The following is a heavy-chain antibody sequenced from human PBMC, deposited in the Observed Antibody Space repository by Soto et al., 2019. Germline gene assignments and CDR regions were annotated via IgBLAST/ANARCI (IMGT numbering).Heavy chain of an antibody. CDR2: IDYSGST. D-gene: IGHD3-3*01. CDR3: ARGGRTIFGRYFDY. J-gene: IGHJ4*02. CDR1: GGSISSGDYY. Sequence: QVQLQESGPGLVKPSQTLSLTCTVSGGSISSGDYYWSWIRQPPGKGLEWIGYIDYSGSTYYNPSPXXXPXLSVDTSKNQFSLKLSSVTAADTAVYYCARGGRTIFGRYFDYWGQGTLVTVSS. V-gene: IGHV4-30-4*01.